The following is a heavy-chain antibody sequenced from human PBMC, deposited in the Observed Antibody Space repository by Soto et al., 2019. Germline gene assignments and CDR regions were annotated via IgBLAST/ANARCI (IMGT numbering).Heavy chain of an antibody. D-gene: IGHD3-10*01. CDR3: AKESNVLLWFGELFSGGGGAFDI. CDR1: GFTFDDYA. Sequence: GGSLRLSCAASGFTFDDYAMHWVRQAPGKGLEWVSGISWNSGSIGYADSVKGRFTISRDNAKNSLYLQMNSLRAEDTALYYCAKESNVLLWFGELFSGGGGAFDIWGQGTMVTVSS. J-gene: IGHJ3*02. CDR2: ISWNSGSI. V-gene: IGHV3-9*01.